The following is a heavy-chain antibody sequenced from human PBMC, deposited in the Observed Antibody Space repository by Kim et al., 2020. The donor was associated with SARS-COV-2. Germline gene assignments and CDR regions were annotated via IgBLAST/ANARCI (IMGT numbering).Heavy chain of an antibody. Sequence: SETLSLTCTVSGGSITSYYWSWIRQPPGKGLEWIGYIYYSGSTNYNPSLKSRDTISVDTSKNQFSLKLSTVTATDTAVYYCAGHGPPRYSSGWYAYYGMDVGGQGTTVTVSS. D-gene: IGHD6-19*01. V-gene: IGHV4-59*08. CDR1: GGSITSYY. CDR3: AGHGPPRYSSGWYAYYGMDV. CDR2: IYYSGST. J-gene: IGHJ6*01.